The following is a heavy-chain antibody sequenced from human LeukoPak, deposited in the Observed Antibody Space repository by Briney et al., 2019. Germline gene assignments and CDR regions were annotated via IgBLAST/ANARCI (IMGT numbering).Heavy chain of an antibody. D-gene: IGHD4-17*01. CDR3: AKMSIGATVTTMRYFDL. CDR1: GFTFDDYA. V-gene: IGHV3-9*01. Sequence: GGSLRLSCAASGFTFDDYAMHWVRQAPGKGLEWVSGIGWNSGSIGYADSVKGRFTISRDNAKNSLYLQMNSLRAEDTALYYCAKMSIGATVTTMRYFDLWGRGTLVTVSS. CDR2: IGWNSGSI. J-gene: IGHJ2*01.